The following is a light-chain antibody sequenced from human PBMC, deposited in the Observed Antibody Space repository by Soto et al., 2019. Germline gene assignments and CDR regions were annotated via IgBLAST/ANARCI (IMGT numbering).Light chain of an antibody. CDR1: QNINNW. Sequence: DSQMTQSPSTLSSSIGGRVTITCRASQNINNWLAWYQQKPGKAPKLLIYKASSLESGVPSRFSGSGSGTDFTLTISSLQPDDLASYYCQQYDHYPITFGQGTRLEIK. CDR3: QQYDHYPIT. CDR2: KAS. V-gene: IGKV1-5*03. J-gene: IGKJ5*01.